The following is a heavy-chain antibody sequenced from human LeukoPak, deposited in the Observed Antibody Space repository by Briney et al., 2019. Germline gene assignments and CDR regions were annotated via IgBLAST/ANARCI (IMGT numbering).Heavy chain of an antibody. CDR1: GFTFGDYA. CDR2: ISGSGGST. CDR3: AKALGGYKGL. D-gene: IGHD5-24*01. V-gene: IGHV3-23*01. J-gene: IGHJ4*02. Sequence: GGSLRLSCTASGFTFGDYAMSWFRQAPGKGLEWVSAISGSGGSTYYADSVKGRFTISRDNSKNTLYLQMNSLRAEDTAVYYCAKALGGYKGLGGQGTLVTVSS.